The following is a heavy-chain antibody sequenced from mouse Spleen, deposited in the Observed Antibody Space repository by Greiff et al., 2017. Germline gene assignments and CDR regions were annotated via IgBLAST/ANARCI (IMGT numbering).Heavy chain of an antibody. CDR1: GYTFTSYW. V-gene: IGHV1-50*01. J-gene: IGHJ3*01. CDR2: IDPSDSYT. CDR3: AGKGFAY. Sequence: QVQLKESGAELVKPGASVKLSCKASGYTFTSYWMQWVKQRPGQGLEWIGEIDPSDSYTNYNQKFKGKATLTVDTSSSTAYMQLSSLTSEDSAVYYCAGKGFAYWGQGTLVTVSA. D-gene: IGHD1-3*01.